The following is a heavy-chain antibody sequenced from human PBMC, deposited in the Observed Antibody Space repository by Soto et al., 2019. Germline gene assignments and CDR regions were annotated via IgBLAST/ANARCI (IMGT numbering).Heavy chain of an antibody. Sequence: GGSLRLSCAASGFTFDDYTMHWVRQAPGKGLEWVSLISWDGGSTYYADSVKGRFTISRDNSKNSLYLQMNSLRTEDTALYYCAKDRLIRYFDSIYYYGMDVWGQGTTVTVSS. CDR1: GFTFDDYT. CDR3: AKDRLIRYFDSIYYYGMDV. J-gene: IGHJ6*02. V-gene: IGHV3-43*01. CDR2: ISWDGGST. D-gene: IGHD3-9*01.